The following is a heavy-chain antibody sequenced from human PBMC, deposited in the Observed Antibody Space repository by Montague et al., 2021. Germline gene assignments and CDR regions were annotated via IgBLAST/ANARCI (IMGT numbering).Heavy chain of an antibody. CDR3: ATRGTMVRGVISPQYFDY. D-gene: IGHD3-10*01. CDR2: IGGSGDDT. CDR1: TSTFRTYV. V-gene: IGHV3-23*01. J-gene: IGHJ4*02. Sequence: SLRLSCAVSTSTFRTYVMSWVRQAPGTGLEWLSSIGGSGDDTHYADSVKGRFTISRDISRKTLYLQMDSLTAEDTAVYFCATRGTMVRGVISPQYFDYWGQGTQVTVSS.